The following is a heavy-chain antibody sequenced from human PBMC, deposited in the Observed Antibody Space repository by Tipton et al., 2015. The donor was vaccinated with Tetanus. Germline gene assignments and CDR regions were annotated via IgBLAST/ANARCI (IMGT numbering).Heavy chain of an antibody. V-gene: IGHV4-4*07. CDR3: ARGLSFTSSYGFDY. CDR2: LYTSGSA. CDR1: GGSISSYY. Sequence: TLSLTCTVSGGSISSYYWTWIRQPAGKGLEWIGRLYTSGSANYNPSLKSRVTISVDTSKNQFSLKLSSVTAADTAVYYCARGLSFTSSYGFDYWGQGLLVTVSS. D-gene: IGHD2-2*01. J-gene: IGHJ4*02.